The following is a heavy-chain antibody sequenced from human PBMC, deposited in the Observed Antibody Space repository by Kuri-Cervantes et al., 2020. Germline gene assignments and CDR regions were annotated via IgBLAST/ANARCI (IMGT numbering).Heavy chain of an antibody. Sequence: GESLKISCAASGFSFSNYWMSWVRQAPGKGLEWVATINLDGSGRYYVDSVKGRFTISRDNSKNTLYLQMNSLRAEDTAVYYCAKEYCSGGSCYFYYYYYGMDVWGQGTTVTVSS. V-gene: IGHV3-7*03. CDR3: AKEYCSGGSCYFYYYYYGMDV. CDR1: GFSFSNYW. J-gene: IGHJ6*02. CDR2: INLDGSGR. D-gene: IGHD2-15*01.